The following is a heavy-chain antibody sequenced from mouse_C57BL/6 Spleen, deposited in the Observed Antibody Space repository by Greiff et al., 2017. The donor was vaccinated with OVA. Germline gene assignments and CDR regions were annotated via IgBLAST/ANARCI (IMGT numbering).Heavy chain of an antibody. CDR3: ARVGYDYDEVDY. CDR1: GYAFSSSW. Sequence: VQLKESGPELVKPGASVKISCKASGYAFSSSWMNWVKQRPGKGLEWIGRIYPGDGDTNYNGKFKGKATLTADKSSSTAYMQLSSLTSEDSAVYFCARVGYDYDEVDYWGQGTTLTVSS. D-gene: IGHD2-4*01. V-gene: IGHV1-82*01. CDR2: IYPGDGDT. J-gene: IGHJ2*01.